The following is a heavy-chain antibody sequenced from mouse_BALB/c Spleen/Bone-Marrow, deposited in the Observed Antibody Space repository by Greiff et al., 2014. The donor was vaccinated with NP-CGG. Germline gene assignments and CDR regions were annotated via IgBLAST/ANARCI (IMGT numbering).Heavy chain of an antibody. D-gene: IGHD3-1*01. CDR3: AKNRGDGYFDY. CDR1: GFSLTTYG. J-gene: IGHJ2*01. Sequence: QVQLKESGPGLVQPSQSLSITCTVSGFSLTTYGVHWVRQSPGKGLEWLGGIWKNGNTDYNATFMSRLIITKDNTKSQVFFKMNSLQADDTAIYYCAKNRGDGYFDYWGQGTTLTVSS. V-gene: IGHV2-5*01. CDR2: IWKNGNT.